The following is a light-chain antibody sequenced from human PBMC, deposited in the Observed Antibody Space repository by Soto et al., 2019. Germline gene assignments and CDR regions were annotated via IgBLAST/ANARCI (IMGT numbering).Light chain of an antibody. J-gene: IGLJ1*01. CDR2: EVT. CDR1: SSDVGGYKY. CDR3: TSYTTSSTLVV. Sequence: QSALTQPASVSGSPGQSITISCTGTSSDVGGYKYVSWYQQHPGKAPKLMIYEVTNRPSGVSNRFSGSKSGNTASLTISGLQTEDEAAYYCTSYTTSSTLVVFGTGTKVTVL. V-gene: IGLV2-14*01.